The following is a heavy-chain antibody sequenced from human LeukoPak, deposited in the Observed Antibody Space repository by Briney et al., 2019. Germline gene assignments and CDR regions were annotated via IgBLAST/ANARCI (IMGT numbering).Heavy chain of an antibody. Sequence: SETLSLTCTVSGGSISIYYWSWIRQPPGKGLEWIGYIYNSGSTNYNPSLRSRVTISVDTSKNQFSLKLNSVTAADTAVYYCVRDRELTYWSQGTLVTVSS. CDR2: IYNSGST. J-gene: IGHJ4*02. CDR1: GGSISIYY. CDR3: VRDRELTY. V-gene: IGHV4-59*01. D-gene: IGHD1-26*01.